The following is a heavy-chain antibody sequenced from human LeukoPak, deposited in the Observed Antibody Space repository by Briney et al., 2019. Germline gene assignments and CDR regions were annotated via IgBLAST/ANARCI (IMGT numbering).Heavy chain of an antibody. J-gene: IGHJ5*02. V-gene: IGHV1-2*02. D-gene: IGHD2-2*01. Sequence: ASVKVSCKASGYTFTSYAMNWVRQAPGQGLEWMGWINPNSGGTNYAQKFQGRVTMTRDTSISTAYMELSRLRSDDTAVYYCARTYCSSTSCYSNNNWFDPWGQGTLVTVSS. CDR2: INPNSGGT. CDR1: GYTFTSYA. CDR3: ARTYCSSTSCYSNNNWFDP.